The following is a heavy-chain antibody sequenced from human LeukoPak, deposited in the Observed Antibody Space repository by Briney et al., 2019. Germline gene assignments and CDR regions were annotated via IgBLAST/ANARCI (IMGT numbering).Heavy chain of an antibody. CDR3: ARMPRGALSWFDP. CDR2: IYYSGTT. J-gene: IGHJ5*02. Sequence: SETLSLTYSVSGGSITTWHWSWIRQPPGKGLEWIGYIYYSGTTNYNPSLKSRVAISADTSKNQFSLKLTSLTAADTAIYYCARMPRGALSWFDPWGQGALVTVSS. D-gene: IGHD3-10*01. V-gene: IGHV4-59*12. CDR1: GGSITTWH.